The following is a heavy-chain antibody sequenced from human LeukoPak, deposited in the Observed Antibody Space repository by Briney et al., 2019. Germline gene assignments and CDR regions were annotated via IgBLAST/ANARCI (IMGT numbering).Heavy chain of an antibody. CDR1: GGSISSGSYY. J-gene: IGHJ5*02. Sequence: SETLSLTCTVSGGSISSGSYYWSWIRQPAGKGLEWIGRIYTSGSTNYNPSLKSRVTISVDTSKNQFSLKLSSVTAADTAVYYCARDQGSYYYGSGGGNWFDPWGQGTLVTVSS. V-gene: IGHV4-61*02. CDR2: IYTSGST. CDR3: ARDQGSYYYGSGGGNWFDP. D-gene: IGHD3-10*01.